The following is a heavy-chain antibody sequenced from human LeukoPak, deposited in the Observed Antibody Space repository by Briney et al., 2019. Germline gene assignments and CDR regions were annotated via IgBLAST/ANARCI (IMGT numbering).Heavy chain of an antibody. CDR1: GYTFTSYD. CDR3: ARAMSAVAGTDY. D-gene: IGHD6-19*01. V-gene: IGHV1-18*01. J-gene: IGHJ4*02. CDR2: ISGYNGNT. Sequence: ASVKVSCKASGYTFTSYDINWVRQAPGQGLEWMGWISGYNGNTNYAQKFQGRVTMTTDTSTSTAYMELRSLRSDDTAVYYCARAMSAVAGTDYWGQGTLVTVSS.